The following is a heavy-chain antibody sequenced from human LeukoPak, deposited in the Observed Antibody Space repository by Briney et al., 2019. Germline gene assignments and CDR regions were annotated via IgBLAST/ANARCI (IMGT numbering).Heavy chain of an antibody. V-gene: IGHV1-69*01. CDR2: IIPIFGTA. Sequence: ASVKVSCKASGGTFSSYAISWVRQAPGQGLEWMGGIIPIFGTANYAQKFQGRVTITADESTSTAYMELSSLRSEDTAVYYCARAPGSGSTDFDYWGQGTLVTVSS. CDR1: GGTFSSYA. CDR3: ARAPGSGSTDFDY. D-gene: IGHD3-10*01. J-gene: IGHJ4*02.